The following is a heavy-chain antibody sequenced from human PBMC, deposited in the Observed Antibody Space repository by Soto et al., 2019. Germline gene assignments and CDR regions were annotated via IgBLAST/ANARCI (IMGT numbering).Heavy chain of an antibody. Sequence: GGSLRLSCAASGFTFSSYGMHWVRQAPGKGLEWVAVVSYDGSNKYYADSVKGRFTISRDNPKNTLYLQMNSLRAEDTAVYYCAKGSLNIGYCTGGSCYSGLDDYWGQGTLVTVSS. CDR3: AKGSLNIGYCTGGSCYSGLDDY. CDR1: GFTFSSYG. CDR2: VSYDGSNK. V-gene: IGHV3-30*18. J-gene: IGHJ4*02. D-gene: IGHD2-15*01.